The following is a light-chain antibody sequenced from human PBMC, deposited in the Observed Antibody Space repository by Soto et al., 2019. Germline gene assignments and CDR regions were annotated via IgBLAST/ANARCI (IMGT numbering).Light chain of an antibody. CDR1: QSVNSD. CDR3: QQRSNSIT. J-gene: IGKJ5*01. Sequence: DIVMTQSPDSLAVSLGERATINSRASQSVNSDLAWFQQKPGQAPRLLVYEISNRATGIPARFSGSGSGTDFTLTISSLEPEDFAVYYCQQRSNSITFGQGTRLEIK. V-gene: IGKV3-11*01. CDR2: EIS.